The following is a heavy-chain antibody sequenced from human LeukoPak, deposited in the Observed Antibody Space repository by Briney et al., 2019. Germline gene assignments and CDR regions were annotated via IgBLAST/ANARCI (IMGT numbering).Heavy chain of an antibody. D-gene: IGHD1-26*01. J-gene: IGHJ4*02. V-gene: IGHV3-33*01. Sequence: GSLRLSCAASGFIFSSYGMHWVRQAPGKGLEWVAVIWYDGSNKYYADSVKGRFSISRDNSKNTLYLQMNSLRPEDTAVYYCARWVGGAGFDYWGQGTLVTVSS. CDR2: IWYDGSNK. CDR1: GFIFSSYG. CDR3: ARWVGGAGFDY.